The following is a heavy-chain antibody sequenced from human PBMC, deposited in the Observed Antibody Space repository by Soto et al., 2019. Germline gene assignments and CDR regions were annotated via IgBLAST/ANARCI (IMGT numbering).Heavy chain of an antibody. CDR3: ARDSGNNYDPLTGYMYDALDI. J-gene: IGHJ3*02. CDR2: VNAGNGHT. D-gene: IGHD3-9*01. Sequence: ASVKVSCKASGYTFTAYPIHWVRQAPGQRLEWMGWVNAGNGHTKYSQTFQGRVTITRDTSTSTDYMELSSLRSEGTAIYFCARDSGNNYDPLTGYMYDALDIWGQGTLVTVSS. CDR1: GYTFTAYP. V-gene: IGHV1-3*01.